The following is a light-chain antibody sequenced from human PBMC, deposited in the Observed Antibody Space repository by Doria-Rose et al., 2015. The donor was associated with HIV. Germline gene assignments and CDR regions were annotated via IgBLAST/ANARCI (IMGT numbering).Light chain of an antibody. Sequence: LTQSPGTLSLSPGERATLSCGASQSFSSTYLAWYQQKPGQAPSLLIYDGSTRATGIPDRFSASGSGTDFTLTISRLEPEDFALYYCHQYGTSWTFGQGTKVEI. CDR3: HQYGTSWT. J-gene: IGKJ1*01. CDR2: DGS. V-gene: IGKV3-20*01. CDR1: QSFSSTY.